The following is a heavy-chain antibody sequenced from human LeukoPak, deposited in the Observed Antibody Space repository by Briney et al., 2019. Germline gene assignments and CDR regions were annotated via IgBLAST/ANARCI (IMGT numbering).Heavy chain of an antibody. Sequence: GGSLRLSCAASGFTVSSSYMSWVRRAPGKGLEWVSSISSSSSYIYYADSVKGRFTISRDNAKNSLYLQMNSLRAEDTAVYYCARDRGGVAGIDYWGQGTLVTVSS. D-gene: IGHD6-19*01. CDR1: GFTVSSSY. CDR2: ISSSSSYI. CDR3: ARDRGGVAGIDY. J-gene: IGHJ4*02. V-gene: IGHV3-21*01.